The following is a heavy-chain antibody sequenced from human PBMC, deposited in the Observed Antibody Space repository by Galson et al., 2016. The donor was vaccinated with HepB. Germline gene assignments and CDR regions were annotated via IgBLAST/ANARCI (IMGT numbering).Heavy chain of an antibody. CDR3: TRDGSGWSAY. CDR2: IYSGGTT. CDR1: EFTFSSHS. J-gene: IGHJ4*02. Sequence: SLRLSCAASEFTFSSHSMNWVRQAPGKGLEWVSVIYSGGTTYYADSVMGRFTISRDNAESSLYLQMDRLRAEDTAVYYCTRDGSGWSAYWGQGTLVTVSS. D-gene: IGHD6-19*01. V-gene: IGHV3-53*01.